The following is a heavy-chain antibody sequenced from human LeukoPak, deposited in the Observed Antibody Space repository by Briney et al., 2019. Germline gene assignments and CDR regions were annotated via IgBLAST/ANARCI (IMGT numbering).Heavy chain of an antibody. Sequence: SETLSLTCTVSGGSISSSGYYWGWVRQPPGKGLEWIGSIYNSGSTYYNPSLKSRVTISVDTSKNQFSLKVSSVTAADTAVYYCARWDYYDSSGYRKYYFDYWGQGTLVTVSS. CDR3: ARWDYYDSSGYRKYYFDY. CDR2: IYNSGST. D-gene: IGHD3-22*01. CDR1: GGSISSSGYY. V-gene: IGHV4-39*01. J-gene: IGHJ4*02.